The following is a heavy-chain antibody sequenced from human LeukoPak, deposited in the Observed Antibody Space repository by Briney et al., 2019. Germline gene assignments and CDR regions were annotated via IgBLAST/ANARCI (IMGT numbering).Heavy chain of an antibody. J-gene: IGHJ4*02. Sequence: ESGPTLVNPTQTLTLTCTFSGFSLSTSGMCVSWIRQPPGKALEWLARIDWDDDKYYSTSLKTRLTISKDTSKNQVVLTMTNMDPVDTATYYCARIRAGPDYFDYWGQGALVTVSS. CDR1: GFSLSTSGMC. CDR3: ARIRAGPDYFDY. V-gene: IGHV2-70*11. CDR2: IDWDDDK.